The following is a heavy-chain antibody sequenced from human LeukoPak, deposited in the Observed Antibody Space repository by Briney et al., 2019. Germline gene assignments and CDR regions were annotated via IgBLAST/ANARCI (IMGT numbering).Heavy chain of an antibody. CDR1: GFTFDDYA. CDR2: ISWNSGSI. J-gene: IGHJ4*02. CDR3: AKGGYCSSTSCYLDY. V-gene: IGHV3-9*03. D-gene: IGHD2-2*03. Sequence: GGSLRLSCAASGFTFDDYAMHWVRQAPWKGLEWVSGISWNSGSIGYADSVKGRFTISRDNAKNSLYLQMNSLRAEDMALYYCAKGGYCSSTSCYLDYWGQGTLVTVSS.